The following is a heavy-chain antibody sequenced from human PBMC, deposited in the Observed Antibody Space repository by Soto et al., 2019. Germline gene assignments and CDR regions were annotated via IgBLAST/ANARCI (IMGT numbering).Heavy chain of an antibody. V-gene: IGHV4-34*01. CDR3: ARGGSSDWQVALDI. D-gene: IGHD6-19*01. CDR1: AGSFSHYY. J-gene: IGHJ3*02. CDR2: IKHSGSS. Sequence: SETLSLTCAVYAGSFSHYYWNWIRQSPGEGLEWIGKIKHSGSSNYNPSLRSRVSISVAMSKNQFSLRLTSVTAADTAVYYCARGGSSDWQVALDIWGQGTMVTVSS.